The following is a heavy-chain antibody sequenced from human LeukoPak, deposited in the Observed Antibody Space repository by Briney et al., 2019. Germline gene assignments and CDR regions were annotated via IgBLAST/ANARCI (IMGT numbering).Heavy chain of an antibody. Sequence: GGSLRLSCAASGFTFSSYWMSWVRQAPGKGLEWVANIKQDGSEKYYVDSVKGRFTISRDNAKNSLYLQMNSLRADDTAVYYCARGLGGTVVNLDYWGQGTLVTVSS. CDR2: IKQDGSEK. CDR1: GFTFSSYW. D-gene: IGHD1-26*01. V-gene: IGHV3-7*04. CDR3: ARGLGGTVVNLDY. J-gene: IGHJ4*02.